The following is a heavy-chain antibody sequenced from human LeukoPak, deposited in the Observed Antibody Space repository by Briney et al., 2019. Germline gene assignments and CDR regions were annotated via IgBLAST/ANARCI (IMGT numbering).Heavy chain of an antibody. D-gene: IGHD3-16*02. CDR2: INPNSGGT. V-gene: IGHV1-2*02. J-gene: IGHJ5*02. CDR1: GYTFTGYY. CDR3: ARASNRRNWFDP. Sequence: ASVKASCKASGYTFTGYYMHWVRQAPGQGLEWMGWINPNSGGTNYAQKFQGRVTMTRDMSTSTVYMELSSLRSEDTAVYYCARASNRRNWFDPWGQGTLVTVSS.